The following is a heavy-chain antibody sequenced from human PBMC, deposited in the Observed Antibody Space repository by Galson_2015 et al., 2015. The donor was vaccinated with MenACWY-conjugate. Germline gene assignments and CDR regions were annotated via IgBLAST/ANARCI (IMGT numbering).Heavy chain of an antibody. CDR2: IRYDGSNK. CDR1: GFTFSSYG. V-gene: IGHV3-30*02. CDR3: ANSGYSSGWPQGSAFDI. Sequence: SLRLSCAASGFTFSSYGMHWVRQAPGKGLEWVAFIRYDGSNKYYADSVKGRFTISRDNSKNTLYLQMNSLRAEDTAVYYCANSGYSSGWPQGSAFDIWGQGTMVTVSS. D-gene: IGHD6-19*01. J-gene: IGHJ3*02.